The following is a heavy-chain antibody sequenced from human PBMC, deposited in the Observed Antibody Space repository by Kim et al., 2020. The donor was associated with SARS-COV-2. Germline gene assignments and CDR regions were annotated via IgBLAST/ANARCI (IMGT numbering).Heavy chain of an antibody. J-gene: IGHJ3*02. D-gene: IGHD3-22*01. Sequence: KGRFTISRDNSKNTLYLQMNSLRAEDTAVYYCTVEYYYDSSGIPQGAFDIWGQGTMVTVSS. V-gene: IGHV3-23*01. CDR3: TVEYYYDSSGIPQGAFDI.